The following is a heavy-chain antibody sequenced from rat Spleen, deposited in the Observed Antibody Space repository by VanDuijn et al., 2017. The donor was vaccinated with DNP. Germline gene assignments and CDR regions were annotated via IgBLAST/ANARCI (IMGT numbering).Heavy chain of an antibody. CDR2: ITSSGSDT. D-gene: IGHD2-1*01. CDR3: ARHGEVPTRYAMDA. CDR1: GFRFNNYW. J-gene: IGHJ4*01. V-gene: IGHV5-31*01. Sequence: EVQLVESGGDLVQPGRSLKLSCVASGFRFNNYWMTWIRQVPGKGLEWFASITSSGSDTYYPDSVKGRFTISRDNARNTLYLQMDSLRSEDTATYYCARHGEVPTRYAMDAWGQGTSVTVSS.